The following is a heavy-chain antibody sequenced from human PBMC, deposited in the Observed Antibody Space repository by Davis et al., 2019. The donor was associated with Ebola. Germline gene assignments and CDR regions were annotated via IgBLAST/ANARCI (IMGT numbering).Heavy chain of an antibody. CDR3: ARRNWFDP. J-gene: IGHJ5*02. CDR1: GFTFSSYS. CDR2: ITVTSNYT. V-gene: IGHV3-21*01. Sequence: GESLKISCAASGFTFSSYSMNWVRQAPGKGLEWVSSITVTSNYTYYADSVKGRFTISRDNAKNSLYLQMNSLRAEDTAVYYCARRNWFDPWGQRTLVTVSS.